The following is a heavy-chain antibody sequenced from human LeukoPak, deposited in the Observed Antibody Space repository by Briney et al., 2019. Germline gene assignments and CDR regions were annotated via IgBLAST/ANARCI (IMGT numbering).Heavy chain of an antibody. V-gene: IGHV1-69*13. CDR1: GGTFSSYA. J-gene: IGHJ5*02. CDR2: IIPIFGTA. Sequence: WASVKVSCKASGGTFSSYAISWVRQAPGQGLEWMGGIIPIFGTANYAQKFQGRVTITADESTSTAYMELSSLRSEDTAVYYCARGRYYGSGSYNHWFDPWGQGTLVTVSS. CDR3: ARGRYYGSGSYNHWFDP. D-gene: IGHD3-10*01.